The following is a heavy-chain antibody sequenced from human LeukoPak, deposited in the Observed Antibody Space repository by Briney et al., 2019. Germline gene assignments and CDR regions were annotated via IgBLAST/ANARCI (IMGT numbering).Heavy chain of an antibody. Sequence: SETLSPTCTVSGGSISSDYWSWIRQPPGKGLEWIAYVYYSGVTSYNPSLKSRVAISIDTSKNQFSLNLSSVTAADTAVYYCARLSLHCSGGSCYRGAFDSWGQGTLVTVSS. CDR1: GGSISSDY. CDR2: VYYSGVT. D-gene: IGHD2-15*01. CDR3: ARLSLHCSGGSCYRGAFDS. J-gene: IGHJ4*02. V-gene: IGHV4-59*08.